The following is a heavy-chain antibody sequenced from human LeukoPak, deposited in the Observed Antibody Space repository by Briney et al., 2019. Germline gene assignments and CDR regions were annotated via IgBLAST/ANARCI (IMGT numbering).Heavy chain of an antibody. CDR2: INSGGNII. CDR3: ARRGGFAYGMDV. Sequence: GGSLRLSCAASGFTFSSYEMNWVRQAPGKGLEWVSYINSGGNIIYHADSVKGRFTISRDNAKNSLYLQTNSLRAEDTAIYYCARRGGFAYGMDVWGKGTTVTVSS. V-gene: IGHV3-48*03. J-gene: IGHJ6*04. D-gene: IGHD2-15*01. CDR1: GFTFSSYE.